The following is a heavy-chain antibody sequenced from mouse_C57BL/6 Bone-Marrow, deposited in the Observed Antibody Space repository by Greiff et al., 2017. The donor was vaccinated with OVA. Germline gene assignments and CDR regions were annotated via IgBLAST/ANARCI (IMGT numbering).Heavy chain of an antibody. CDR2: INPNNGGT. CDR3: AREVRYYGSSPWYFDV. D-gene: IGHD1-1*01. Sequence: EVQLQQSGPELVKPGASVKISCKASGYTFTDYYMNWVKQSHGKSLEWIGDINPNNGGTSYNQKFKGKATLTVDKSSSTAYMELRSLTSEDSAVYYCAREVRYYGSSPWYFDVWGTGTTVTVSS. J-gene: IGHJ1*03. CDR1: GYTFTDYY. V-gene: IGHV1-26*01.